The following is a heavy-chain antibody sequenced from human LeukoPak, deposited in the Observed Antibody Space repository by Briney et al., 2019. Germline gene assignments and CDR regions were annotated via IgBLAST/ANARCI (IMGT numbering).Heavy chain of an antibody. V-gene: IGHV3-30-3*01. J-gene: IGHJ4*02. CDR1: GFTFSSYA. D-gene: IGHD3-22*01. Sequence: GGSLRLSCAASGFTFSSYAMHWVRQAPGKGLEWVAVISYDGSNKYYADSVKGRFTISRDNSKNTLYLQMNSLRAEDTAVYYCARGSKSGITMIVVVTPIDYWGQGTLVTVSS. CDR2: ISYDGSNK. CDR3: ARGSKSGITMIVVVTPIDY.